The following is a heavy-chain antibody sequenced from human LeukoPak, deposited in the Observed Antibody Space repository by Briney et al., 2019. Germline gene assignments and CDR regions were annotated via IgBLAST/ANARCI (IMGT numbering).Heavy chain of an antibody. Sequence: SETLSLTCTVSGGSISSSSYYWGWIRRPPGKGLEWIGSIYYSGSTYYNPSLKSRVTISVDTSKNQFSLKLSSVTAADTAVYYCARLRAMVRGVTTFDYWGQGTLVTVSS. J-gene: IGHJ4*02. CDR3: ARLRAMVRGVTTFDY. V-gene: IGHV4-39*01. CDR2: IYYSGST. CDR1: GGSISSSSYY. D-gene: IGHD3-10*01.